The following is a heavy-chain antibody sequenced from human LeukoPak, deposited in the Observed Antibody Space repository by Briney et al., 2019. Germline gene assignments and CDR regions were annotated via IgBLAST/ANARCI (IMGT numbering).Heavy chain of an antibody. CDR1: GFTFSSYA. CDR2: ISYDGSNK. J-gene: IGHJ4*02. V-gene: IGHV3-30*04. CDR3: AKAPSVRYFDWLYNSFDY. D-gene: IGHD3-9*01. Sequence: PGGSLRLSCAASGFTFSSYAMHWVRQAPGKGLEWVAVISYDGSNKYYADSVKGRFTISRDNSKNTLYLQMNSLRAEDTAVYYCAKAPSVRYFDWLYNSFDYWGQGTLVTVSS.